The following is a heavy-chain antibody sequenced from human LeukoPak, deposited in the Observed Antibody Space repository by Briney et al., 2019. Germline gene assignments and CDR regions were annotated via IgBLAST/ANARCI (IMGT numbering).Heavy chain of an antibody. CDR1: GGSISSGDYY. CDR2: IYYSGST. V-gene: IGHV4-61*08. Sequence: SETLSLTCTVSGGSISSGDYYWSWIRQPPGKGLEWIGYIYYSGSTNYNPSLKSRVTISVDTSKNQFSLKLGSVTAADTAVYYCARDNSSSWYGGYYHYYGMDVWGQGTTVTVSS. CDR3: ARDNSSSWYGGYYHYYGMDV. D-gene: IGHD6-13*01. J-gene: IGHJ6*02.